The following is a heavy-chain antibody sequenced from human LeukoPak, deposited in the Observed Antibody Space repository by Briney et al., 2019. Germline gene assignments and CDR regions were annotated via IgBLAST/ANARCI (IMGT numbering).Heavy chain of an antibody. CDR1: GGTFSSYA. J-gene: IGHJ5*02. CDR2: ISAHNGDT. V-gene: IGHV1-18*01. CDR3: ARDPTTYCSSTSCYGGHNWFDP. D-gene: IGHD2-2*01. Sequence: ASVTVSCTASGGTFSSYAISWVRQAPGQGLEWMGWISAHNGDTNYAQKVQGRVTMTTDTSTSTAYMEVRSLRSDDTAVYYCARDPTTYCSSTSCYGGHNWFDPWGQGTLVTVSS.